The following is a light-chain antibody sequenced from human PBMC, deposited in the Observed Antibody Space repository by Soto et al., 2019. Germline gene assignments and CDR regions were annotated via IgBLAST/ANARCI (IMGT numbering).Light chain of an antibody. CDR3: QQRNNWPLT. V-gene: IGKV3D-20*02. CDR1: ESISSKS. J-gene: IGKJ4*02. Sequence: EIVLTQSPGTLSLSPGERATLSCRAIESISSKSLAWYQQKPGQAPRLLIYGTFNRATGIPDRFSGSGSGTDFTLTISRLEPEDFAVYYCQQRNNWPLTFGGGTKVEIK. CDR2: GTF.